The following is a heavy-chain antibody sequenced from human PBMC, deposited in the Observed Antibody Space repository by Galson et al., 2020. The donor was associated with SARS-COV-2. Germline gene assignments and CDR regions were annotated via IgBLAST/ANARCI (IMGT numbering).Heavy chain of an antibody. CDR2: ISYSGST. CDR1: GGSISSHY. Sequence: SETLSLTCTVSGGSISSHYWSWIRQPPGKGLEWVGYISYSGSTNYNPSLQSRVTISIDTSKNQFSLKLSSVTAADTAVDYCSRTDYYDSSGYLSRGAFDIWGQGTMVTVSS. V-gene: IGHV4-59*11. D-gene: IGHD3-22*01. J-gene: IGHJ3*02. CDR3: SRTDYYDSSGYLSRGAFDI.